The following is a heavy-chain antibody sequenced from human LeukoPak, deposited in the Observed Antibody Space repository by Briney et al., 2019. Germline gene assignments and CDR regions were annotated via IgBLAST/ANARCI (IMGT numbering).Heavy chain of an antibody. CDR1: GGSISSGSYY. J-gene: IGHJ5*02. CDR2: IYTSGRT. D-gene: IGHD3-10*01. V-gene: IGHV4-61*02. Sequence: SQTLSLTCTVSGGSISSGSYYWSWIRQPAGKGLEWIGRIYTSGRTNYNPSLKSRVTISVDTPKNQFSLKLSSVTAADTAMYYCARDGVNSMVRRADGFDPCGQGTLVTVSS. CDR3: ARDGVNSMVRRADGFDP.